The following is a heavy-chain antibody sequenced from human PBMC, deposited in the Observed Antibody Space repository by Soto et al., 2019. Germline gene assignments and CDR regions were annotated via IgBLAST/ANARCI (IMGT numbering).Heavy chain of an antibody. Sequence: EVQLVESGGGLVQPGGSLRLSCAVSGFSWSGCWMSWVRQTPGKGLEWVANINQVGSAKNYVDSVKGLITISSDNAKNSLYLEMNRLRVEDTAVYYCAGNERWGQGTLVTVSS. CDR2: INQVGSAK. J-gene: IGHJ4*02. CDR1: GFSWSGCW. V-gene: IGHV3-7*05. CDR3: AGNER.